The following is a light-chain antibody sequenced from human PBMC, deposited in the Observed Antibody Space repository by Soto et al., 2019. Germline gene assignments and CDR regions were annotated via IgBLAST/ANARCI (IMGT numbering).Light chain of an antibody. Sequence: EVVLTQSPGTLSLSPGERATVSCRASQTVSRNYLAWYQKKPGQAPRLLIYGASNRATGIPDRFSGSGSGTDFTLTISRREPEDFAVYHCQQYVDSPLTFGGGTKVDIK. CDR1: QTVSRNY. CDR3: QQYVDSPLT. V-gene: IGKV3-20*01. J-gene: IGKJ4*01. CDR2: GAS.